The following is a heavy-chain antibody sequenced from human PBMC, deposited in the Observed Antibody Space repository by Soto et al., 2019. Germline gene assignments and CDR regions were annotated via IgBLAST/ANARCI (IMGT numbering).Heavy chain of an antibody. CDR2: VKSKVDGGTI. Sequence: PGGSLRLSCAASGFTCNSAWLNWVRQAPGKGLEWVGRVKSKVDGGTIDYAAPVKGRFTISRDDSEDTLYLQMNSLKIEDTAVYYCTIDVPTVIPQADYWGQGILVTVSS. CDR3: TIDVPTVIPQADY. D-gene: IGHD4-4*01. CDR1: GFTCNSAW. J-gene: IGHJ4*02. V-gene: IGHV3-15*07.